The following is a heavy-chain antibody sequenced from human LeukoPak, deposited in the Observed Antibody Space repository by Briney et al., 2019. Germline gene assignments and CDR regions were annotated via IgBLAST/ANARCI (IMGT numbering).Heavy chain of an antibody. CDR3: ARDGRAGSLFAY. CDR2: ISYSGST. V-gene: IGHV4-59*01. Sequence: SETLSLTCTVSGGSISGYYWSWIRQPPGKGLEWVGYISYSGSTNYKPSLKSRVTKSVDTSKNQFSLKLSSVTAADTAIYYCARDGRAGSLFAYWGQGTLVTGSS. J-gene: IGHJ4*02. CDR1: GGSISGYY. D-gene: IGHD6-19*01.